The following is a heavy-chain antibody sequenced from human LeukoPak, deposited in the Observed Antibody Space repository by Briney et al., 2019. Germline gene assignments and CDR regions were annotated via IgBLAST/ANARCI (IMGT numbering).Heavy chain of an antibody. CDR2: ISGSGGST. V-gene: IGHV3-23*01. CDR1: GFTFSSYA. J-gene: IGHJ4*02. Sequence: GGSLRLSCAASGFTFSSYAMSWVRQAPGKGLEWVSAISGSGGSTYYADSVKGRFTISRHNSKNTLYLQMNSLRAEDTAVYYCAKVLDYDILTGLAWGQGTLVTVSS. CDR3: AKVLDYDILTGLA. D-gene: IGHD3-9*01.